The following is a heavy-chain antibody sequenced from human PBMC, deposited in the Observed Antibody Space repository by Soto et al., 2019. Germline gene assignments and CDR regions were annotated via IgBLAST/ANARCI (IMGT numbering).Heavy chain of an antibody. CDR3: ARGSCGYISSWYYLDY. Sequence: EVQLLESGGGLVQPGGSLRLSCAASGFTFTDYALSWVRQAPGKGLEWVAIISGSGGSTYLADSVKGRLSISRDNTKNTVSLLMNSLRAEDPAVHFRARGSCGYISSWYYLDYWGRVTLVTVSS. CDR2: ISGSGGST. J-gene: IGHJ4*02. CDR1: GFTFTDYA. V-gene: IGHV3-23*01. D-gene: IGHD6-13*01.